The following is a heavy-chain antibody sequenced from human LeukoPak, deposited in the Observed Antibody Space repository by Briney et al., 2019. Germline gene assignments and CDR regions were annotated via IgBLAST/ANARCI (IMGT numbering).Heavy chain of an antibody. CDR1: GFTFSSYW. CDR2: IKSDGRSI. Sequence: GGSLRLSCAASGFTFSSYWMHWVRQAPGKGLVWVSRIKSDGRSISYADSVKGRFTISRDNAKNTLYLQMNSLRVEDTAVYYCARVRLRPEDYYYYGMDVWGKGTTVTVSS. V-gene: IGHV3-74*01. CDR3: ARVRLRPEDYYYYGMDV. J-gene: IGHJ6*04.